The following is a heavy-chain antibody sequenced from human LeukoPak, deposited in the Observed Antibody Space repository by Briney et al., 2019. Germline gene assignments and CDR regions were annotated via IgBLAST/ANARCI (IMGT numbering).Heavy chain of an antibody. CDR1: GGSFSGYY. CDR3: ALGSVDNDY. Sequence: SETLSLTCAAYGGSFSGYYWSWIRQPPGKGLEWIGEINHSGSTNYNPSLKSRVTISVDTSKNQFSLKLSSVTAADTAVYYCALGSVDNDYWGQGTLVTVSS. J-gene: IGHJ4*02. D-gene: IGHD2-15*01. CDR2: INHSGST. V-gene: IGHV4-34*01.